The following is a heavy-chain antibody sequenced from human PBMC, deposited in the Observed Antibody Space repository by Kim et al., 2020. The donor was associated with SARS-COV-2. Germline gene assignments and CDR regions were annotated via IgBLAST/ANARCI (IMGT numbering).Heavy chain of an antibody. V-gene: IGHV3-7*03. Sequence: DSEKGRFTISRDNAKNSLYLQMNRLRAEDTAVYYCARDGRGGYSYGYGDYWGQGTLVTVSS. J-gene: IGHJ4*02. D-gene: IGHD5-18*01. CDR3: ARDGRGGYSYGYGDY.